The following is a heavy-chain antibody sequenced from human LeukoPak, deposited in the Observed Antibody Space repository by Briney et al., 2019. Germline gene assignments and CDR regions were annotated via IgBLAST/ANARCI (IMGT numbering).Heavy chain of an antibody. V-gene: IGHV4-34*01. Sequence: PSETLSLTCAVSSGSFSGYYWSWIRQPPGKGLEWIGEINQSGSTIYNPSLKSRVTISADTSKNQFSLKQSSVTAADTALYYCAREKTYYDSIGSYYGGVFDYWGQGALVTVSS. CDR3: AREKTYYDSIGSYYGGVFDY. CDR1: SGSFSGYY. CDR2: INQSGST. J-gene: IGHJ4*02. D-gene: IGHD3-22*01.